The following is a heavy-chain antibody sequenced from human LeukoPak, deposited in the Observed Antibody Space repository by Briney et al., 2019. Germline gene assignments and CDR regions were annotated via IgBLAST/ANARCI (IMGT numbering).Heavy chain of an antibody. Sequence: SETLSLTCTVSGGSISSYYWNWIRQPPGKGLEWIGYIYYSGSTNYNPSLKSRVTISVDTSKNQFSLKLSSVTAADTAAYYCARGGWYPESFQHWGQGALVTVSS. CDR2: IYYSGST. V-gene: IGHV4-59*01. D-gene: IGHD6-19*01. J-gene: IGHJ1*01. CDR1: GGSISSYY. CDR3: ARGGWYPESFQH.